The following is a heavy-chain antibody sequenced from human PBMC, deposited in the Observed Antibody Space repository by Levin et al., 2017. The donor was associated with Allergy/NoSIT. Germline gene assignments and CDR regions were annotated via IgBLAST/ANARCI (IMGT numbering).Heavy chain of an antibody. V-gene: IGHV3-74*01. CDR1: GFTFSSYW. CDR2: ISTDGSST. D-gene: IGHD3-3*01. J-gene: IGHJ4*02. CDR3: ARVGYYPLFDD. Sequence: GESLKISCAVSGFTFSSYWMYWVRQAPGKGLVWVSHISTDGSSTSYADSVKGRFTISRDNAKSTLYLQMNSLRAEDTAVYYCARVGYYPLFDDWGQGTLVTVSS.